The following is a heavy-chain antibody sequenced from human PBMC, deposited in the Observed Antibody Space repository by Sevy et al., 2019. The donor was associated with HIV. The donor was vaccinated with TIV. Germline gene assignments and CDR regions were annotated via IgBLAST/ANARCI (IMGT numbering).Heavy chain of an antibody. CDR3: TRGEVQLWPSGFDY. J-gene: IGHJ4*02. CDR2: IYTSGRT. Sequence: SETLSLTCTVSGDSISSYYWSWIRQPAGKGLEWIGRIYTSGRTNYNPSLKSRVAMSVDTSKNQFSLKLRSVTAADTAVYFCTRGEVQLWPSGFDYWGQGTLVTVSS. D-gene: IGHD1-1*01. CDR1: GDSISSYY. V-gene: IGHV4-4*07.